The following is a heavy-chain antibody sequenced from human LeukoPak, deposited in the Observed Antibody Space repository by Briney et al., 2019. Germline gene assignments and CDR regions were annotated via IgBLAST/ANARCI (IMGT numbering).Heavy chain of an antibody. V-gene: IGHV4-59*01. CDR2: IYYSGST. CDR1: GGSISSYY. D-gene: IGHD3-10*01. J-gene: IGHJ4*02. CDR3: ARGGPVGVDY. Sequence: SETLSLTCTVSGGSISSYYWSWIRQPPGKGLEWIGYIYYSGSTNYNPPLKSRVTISLDTSKNKFSLRLNSVTAADTAVYYCARGGPVGVDYWGQGTLVTVSS.